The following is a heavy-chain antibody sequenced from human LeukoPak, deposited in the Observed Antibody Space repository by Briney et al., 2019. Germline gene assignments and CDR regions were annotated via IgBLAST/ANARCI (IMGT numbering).Heavy chain of an antibody. CDR2: INHSGST. J-gene: IGHJ3*02. CDR1: GGSFSGYY. D-gene: IGHD2-21*01. V-gene: IGHV4-34*01. Sequence: SETLSLTCAVYGGSFSGYYWSWIRQPPGKGLEWIGEINHSGSTNYNPSLKSRVTISVDTSKNQFSLKLSSVTAADTAVYYCARVRWWWNAFDIWGQGTMVTVSS. CDR3: ARVRWWWNAFDI.